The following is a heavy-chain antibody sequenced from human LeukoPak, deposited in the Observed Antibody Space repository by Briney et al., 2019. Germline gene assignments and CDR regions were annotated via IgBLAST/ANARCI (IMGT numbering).Heavy chain of an antibody. J-gene: IGHJ4*02. V-gene: IGHV4-39*07. CDR2: IYYSGST. Sequence: SETLSLTCTVSGGSVSSSSYYWGWIRQPPGKGLEWIGSIYYSGSTYYNPSLKSQVTISVDTSKNQFSLKLSSVTAADTAVYYCASRRSYYYGSGSPTYYFDYWGQGTLVTVSS. CDR3: ASRRSYYYGSGSPTYYFDY. D-gene: IGHD3-10*01. CDR1: GGSVSSSSYY.